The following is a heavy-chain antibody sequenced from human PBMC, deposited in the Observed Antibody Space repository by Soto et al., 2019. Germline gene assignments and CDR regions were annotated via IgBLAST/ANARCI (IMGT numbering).Heavy chain of an antibody. D-gene: IGHD4-17*01. CDR3: ARVTNDRRGGFDP. Sequence: QLQLQESGPGLVKPSETLSLTCTVSGGSISSSSYYWGWIRQPPGKGLEWIGSIYYSGSTYYNPSLYRIVAVCEDTSRISFPLTLCYVAAAATVAYSGARVTNDRRGGFDPCGQGTLFTVSS. CDR2: IYYSGST. V-gene: IGHV4-39*01. CDR1: GGSISSSSYY. J-gene: IGHJ5*02.